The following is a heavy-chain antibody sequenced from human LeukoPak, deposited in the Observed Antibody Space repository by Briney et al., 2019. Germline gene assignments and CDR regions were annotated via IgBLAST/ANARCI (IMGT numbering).Heavy chain of an antibody. D-gene: IGHD3-3*01. V-gene: IGHV1-2*02. CDR1: GYTFTGYY. CDR2: INPNSGGT. Sequence: ASVKVSCKASGYTFTGYYMHWVRQAPGQGLEWMGWINPNSGGTNYAQKFQGRVTMTRDTSISTAYMELSRLRPDDTAVYYCARGRFRVTTSNACIGDYWGQGTLITVSS. J-gene: IGHJ4*02. CDR3: ARGRFRVTTSNACIGDY.